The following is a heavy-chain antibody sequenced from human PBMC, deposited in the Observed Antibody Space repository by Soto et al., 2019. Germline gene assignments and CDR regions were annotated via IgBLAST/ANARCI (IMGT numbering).Heavy chain of an antibody. CDR1: GFTFSNAW. J-gene: IGHJ6*02. CDR3: TTDGFWELERDYYYYGMDV. D-gene: IGHD1-26*01. Sequence: GGSLRLSCAASGFTFSNAWMNWVRQAPGKGLEWVGRIKSKTDGGTTDYAAPVKGRFTISRDDSKNTLYLQMNSLKTEDTAVYYCTTDGFWELERDYYYYGMDVWGQGTTVTVSS. V-gene: IGHV3-15*07. CDR2: IKSKTDGGTT.